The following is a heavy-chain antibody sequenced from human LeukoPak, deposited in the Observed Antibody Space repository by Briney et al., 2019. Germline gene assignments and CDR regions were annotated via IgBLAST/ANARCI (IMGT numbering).Heavy chain of an antibody. Sequence: SETLSLTCAVYGGSFSGYYRSWIRQPPGKGLEWIGEINHSGSTNYNPSLKSRVTISVDTSKNQFSLKLSSVTAADTAVYYCAGTAAGLYYFDYWGQGTLVTVSS. J-gene: IGHJ4*02. CDR1: GGSFSGYY. D-gene: IGHD6-13*01. V-gene: IGHV4-34*01. CDR3: AGTAAGLYYFDY. CDR2: INHSGST.